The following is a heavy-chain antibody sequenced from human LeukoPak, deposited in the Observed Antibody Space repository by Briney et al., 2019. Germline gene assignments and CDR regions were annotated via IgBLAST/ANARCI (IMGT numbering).Heavy chain of an antibody. V-gene: IGHV3-30*04. CDR2: ISYDGSNI. CDR1: GFTFSNYA. D-gene: IGHD2-21*02. Sequence: ALRLSCAASGFTFSNYAMHWVRQAPGKGLEWVAVISYDGSNIYYADSVKGRFTISRDNSKNTLYLHMNSLRPEDTAVYYCARITFAVTALHDAFDIWGQGTMVTVSS. CDR3: ARITFAVTALHDAFDI. J-gene: IGHJ3*02.